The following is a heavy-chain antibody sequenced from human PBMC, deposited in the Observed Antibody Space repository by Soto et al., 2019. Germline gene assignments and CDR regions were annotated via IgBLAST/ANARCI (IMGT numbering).Heavy chain of an antibody. CDR3: ARGNRGFGFWFDS. Sequence: QVQLVDSGGKLVKSGGSLRLSCAASGFIFSDYYMTWIRQAPGKGLEWVSHISSSGITISYADSVKGRFTISMDKANNSLYLQMDSLRGDDTAVYYCARGNRGFGFWFDSWGQGTPVTVSS. D-gene: IGHD3-16*01. J-gene: IGHJ5*01. CDR2: ISSSGITI. CDR1: GFIFSDYY. V-gene: IGHV3-11*01.